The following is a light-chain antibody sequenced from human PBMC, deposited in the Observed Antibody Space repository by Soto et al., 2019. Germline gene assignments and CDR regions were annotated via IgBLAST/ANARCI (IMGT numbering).Light chain of an antibody. J-gene: IGKJ5*01. Sequence: NHNTHVPSSPSATSGNRIPIPFLASQSISSYLNWYQQKPGKAPKLLIYAASSLQSGVPSRFSGSGSGTDFTLTISSLQPEDFATYYCQQSYSTPIPFGQGTRLAIK. V-gene: IGKV1-39*01. CDR3: QQSYSTPIP. CDR2: AAS. CDR1: QSISSY.